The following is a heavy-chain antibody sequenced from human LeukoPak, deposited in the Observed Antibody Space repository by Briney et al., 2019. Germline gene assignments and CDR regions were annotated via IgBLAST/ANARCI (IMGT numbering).Heavy chain of an antibody. D-gene: IGHD2-15*01. J-gene: IGHJ4*02. CDR2: ISGDGRKI. CDR3: ASSDIYALWGVYNY. V-gene: IGHV3-30*14. Sequence: HAGGSLRLSCAASGFTFRSYAMHWVRQAPGKGLEWVTFISGDGRKIGYADSVKGRFTISRDNSKNTLYLQMNSLRAEDTAVYYCASSDIYALWGVYNYWGQGTLVTVSS. CDR1: GFTFRSYA.